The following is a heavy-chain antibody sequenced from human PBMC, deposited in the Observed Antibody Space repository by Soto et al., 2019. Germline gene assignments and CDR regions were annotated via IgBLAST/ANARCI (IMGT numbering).Heavy chain of an antibody. J-gene: IGHJ6*02. V-gene: IGHV5-10-1*01. D-gene: IGHD1-1*01. CDR1: GYSFTSYW. CDR2: IDPSDSYT. CDR3: ARQGHWNYAYGMDL. Sequence: LQISCKGSGYSFTSYWISWVRQMPGKGLEWMGRIDPSDSYTNYSPSFQGHVTISADKSISTAYLQWSSLKASDTAMYYCARQGHWNYAYGMDLWGQGTTVTVSS.